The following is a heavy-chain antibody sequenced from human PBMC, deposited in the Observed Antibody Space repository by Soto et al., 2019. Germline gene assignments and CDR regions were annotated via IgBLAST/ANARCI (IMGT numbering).Heavy chain of an antibody. V-gene: IGHV3-48*02. Sequence: PGGSLRLSCAASGFTFSSYSMNWVRQAPGKGLEWVSYISSSRSTIDYADSVKGRFTISRDNAKNSLYLQMNSLRDEDTALYYCARSIRDSSGYYGEYYFDYWGQGTLVTVPQ. CDR3: ARSIRDSSGYYGEYYFDY. CDR2: ISSSRSTI. J-gene: IGHJ4*02. CDR1: GFTFSSYS. D-gene: IGHD3-22*01.